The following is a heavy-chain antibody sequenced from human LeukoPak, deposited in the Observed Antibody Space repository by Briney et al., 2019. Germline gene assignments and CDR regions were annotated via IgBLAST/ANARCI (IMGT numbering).Heavy chain of an antibody. V-gene: IGHV3-23*01. J-gene: IGHJ4*02. CDR3: AKDRGSGYHYFDY. CDR1: GFTFSSYA. D-gene: IGHD3-22*01. CDR2: ISTSGESA. Sequence: GGSLRLSCPVSGFTFSSYAMSWVRQAPGRGLEWVSVISTSGESAYYADSVKGRFTISRDNSKNTLYLQRNSLRAEDTAVYYCAKDRGSGYHYFDYWGQGTLVTVSS.